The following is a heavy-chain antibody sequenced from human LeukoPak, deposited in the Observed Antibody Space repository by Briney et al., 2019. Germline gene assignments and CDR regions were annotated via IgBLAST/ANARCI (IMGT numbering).Heavy chain of an antibody. CDR3: ATDRGWRTSGYYLYYFEY. Sequence: GGSLRLSCAASGFIFTNYFMSWVRQAPGKGLEWVASIKHDGSEKYYVDSVRGRLTISRDNTKNSLYLQMSSLRAEDTAVYYCATDRGWRTSGYYLYYFEYWGQGTPVTFSS. CDR1: GFIFTNYF. D-gene: IGHD3-3*01. J-gene: IGHJ4*02. V-gene: IGHV3-7*01. CDR2: IKHDGSEK.